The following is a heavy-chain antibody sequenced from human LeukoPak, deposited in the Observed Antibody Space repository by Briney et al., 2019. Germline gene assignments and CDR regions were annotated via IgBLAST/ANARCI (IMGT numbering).Heavy chain of an antibody. CDR3: ARDPGYCSGGSCPPWYFDL. V-gene: IGHV3-20*04. CDR1: GFTFDDYG. J-gene: IGHJ2*01. CDR2: INWNGGST. Sequence: PGGSLRLSCAASGFTFDDYGMSWVRQAPGKGLEWVSGINWNGGSTGYADSVKGRFTISRDNAKNSLYLQMNSLRAEDTALYYCARDPGYCSGGSCPPWYFDLWGRGTLVTVSS. D-gene: IGHD2-15*01.